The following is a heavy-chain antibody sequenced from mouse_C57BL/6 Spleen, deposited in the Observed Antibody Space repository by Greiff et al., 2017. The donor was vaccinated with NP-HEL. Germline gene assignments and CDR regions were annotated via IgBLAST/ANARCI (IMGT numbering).Heavy chain of an antibody. CDR2: INYDGSST. Sequence: EVQLVESEGGLVQPGSSMKLSCTASGFTFSDYYMAWVRQVPEKGLEWVANINYDGSSTYYLDSLKSRFIISRDNAKNILYLQMSSLKSEDTATYYCARDQRGFAYWGQGTLVTVSA. J-gene: IGHJ3*01. CDR1: GFTFSDYY. V-gene: IGHV5-16*01. CDR3: ARDQRGFAY.